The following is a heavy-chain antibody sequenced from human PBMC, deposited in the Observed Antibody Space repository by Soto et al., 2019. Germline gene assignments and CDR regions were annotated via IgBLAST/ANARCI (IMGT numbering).Heavy chain of an antibody. D-gene: IGHD3-16*01. Sequence: GGSLRLSCAASGFTFSSYAMHWVRQAPGKGLEYVSAISSNGGSTYYANSVKGRFTISRDNSKNTLYLQMGSLRAEDMAVYYCARGYWGSGTSYYMDVWGKGTTVTVSS. CDR3: ARGYWGSGTSYYMDV. J-gene: IGHJ6*03. V-gene: IGHV3-64*01. CDR1: GFTFSSYA. CDR2: ISSNGGST.